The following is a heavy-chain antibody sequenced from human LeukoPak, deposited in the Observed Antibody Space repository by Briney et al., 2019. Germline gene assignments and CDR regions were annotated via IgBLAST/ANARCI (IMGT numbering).Heavy chain of an antibody. J-gene: IGHJ4*02. CDR1: GFTFSSYE. D-gene: IGHD5-18*01. Sequence: PGGSLRLSCAASGFTFSSYEMNWVRQAPRKGLEWVSYISSSGSTIYYADSVKGRFTISRDNAKNSPYLQMNSLRAEDTAVYYCARDQGYSYGDDLFDYWGQGTLVTVSS. CDR3: ARDQGYSYGDDLFDY. CDR2: ISSSGSTI. V-gene: IGHV3-48*03.